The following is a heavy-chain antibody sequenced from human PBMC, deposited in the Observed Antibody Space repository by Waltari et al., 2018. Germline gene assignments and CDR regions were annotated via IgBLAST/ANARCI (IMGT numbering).Heavy chain of an antibody. Sequence: QVQLVQSGAEVKKPGASVKVSCKASGYTFTAFSIHWVRQAPGQGLEWMGRINPNSGASNEAVKLQGRISLTRDMSLNTAFMELSRLTSDDTAVYYCARGASINLSSAFDPWGQGTLVTVSS. D-gene: IGHD3-9*01. CDR1: GYTFTAFS. J-gene: IGHJ5*01. CDR3: ARGASINLSSAFDP. V-gene: IGHV1-2*06. CDR2: INPNSGAS.